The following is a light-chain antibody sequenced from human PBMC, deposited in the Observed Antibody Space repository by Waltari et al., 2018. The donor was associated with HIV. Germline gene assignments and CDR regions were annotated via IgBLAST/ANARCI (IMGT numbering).Light chain of an antibody. CDR2: EVS. V-gene: IGLV2-18*02. CDR3: SSYTSSNTFVV. CDR1: SRDVCTYNR. J-gene: IGLJ2*01. Sequence: QSALTQPPSVSGSPGQSVTISCTGTSRDVCTYNRVSWYQQPPGSAPKLMIYEVSNRPSGVPRRFSGSKSGNTASLTISGLQAEDEADYYCSSYTSSNTFVVFGGGTKLTVL.